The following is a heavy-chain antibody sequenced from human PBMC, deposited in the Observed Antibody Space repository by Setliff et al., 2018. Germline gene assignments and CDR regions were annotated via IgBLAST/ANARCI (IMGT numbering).Heavy chain of an antibody. CDR3: GRHNDDILTGSNFDY. CDR2: INWHGGST. J-gene: IGHJ4*02. V-gene: IGHV3-20*04. CDR1: GFTFDDYG. D-gene: IGHD3-9*01. Sequence: PGGSLRLSCAASGFTFDDYGMSWVRQAPGKGLAWVYGINWHGGSTGYADSVKGRFTISRDNAKNSLYLQMNSLRAEDTALYYCGRHNDDILTGSNFDYWGQGTLVTVSS.